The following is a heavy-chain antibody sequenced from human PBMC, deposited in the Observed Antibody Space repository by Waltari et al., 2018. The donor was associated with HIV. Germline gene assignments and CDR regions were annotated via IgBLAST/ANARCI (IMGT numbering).Heavy chain of an antibody. Sequence: QLQLQESGPGLVKPSETLSLTCTVSGGSISRSCYYWGWIRQPTGKGLEWIGSIYYSGSTYYNPSLKSRVTISVDTSKNQFSLKLSSVTAADTAVYYCARDKGSGSKTYYYYGMDVWGQGTTVTVSS. CDR3: ARDKGSGSKTYYYYGMDV. V-gene: IGHV4-39*07. CDR2: IYYSGST. J-gene: IGHJ6*02. CDR1: GGSISRSCYY. D-gene: IGHD3-10*01.